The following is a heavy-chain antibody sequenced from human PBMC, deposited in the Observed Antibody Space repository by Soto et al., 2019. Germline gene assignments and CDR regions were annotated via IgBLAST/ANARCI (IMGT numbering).Heavy chain of an antibody. CDR1: GFSFSNYA. V-gene: IGHV3-23*01. CDR2: IPSTGGNT. J-gene: IGHJ6*02. CDR3: ARASYCSTTTCLEDV. D-gene: IGHD2-2*01. Sequence: EVQLLESGGGLAQPGGSLRLSCAASGFSFSNYAMSWVRQAPEKGLEWVSSIPSTGGNTYYADSVKGRFTISRDNSKNTVYLQMNSLRVDYTAVYYCARASYCSTTTCLEDVWGQGTTVSVSS.